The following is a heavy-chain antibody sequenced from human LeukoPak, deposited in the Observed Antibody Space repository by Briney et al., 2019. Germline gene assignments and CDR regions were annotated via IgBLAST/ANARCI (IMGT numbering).Heavy chain of an antibody. CDR3: ARAFWGYYFDY. CDR1: GGSISSSSYY. Sequence: PSETLSLTCTVSGGSISSSSYYWGWIRQPPGKGLEWIGYIHYSGSTNYNPSLKSRVTISSDTSKNQFSLKMRSVTAADTAVYYCARAFWGYYFDYWGQGTLVTVSS. J-gene: IGHJ4*02. CDR2: IHYSGST. D-gene: IGHD7-27*01. V-gene: IGHV4-61*05.